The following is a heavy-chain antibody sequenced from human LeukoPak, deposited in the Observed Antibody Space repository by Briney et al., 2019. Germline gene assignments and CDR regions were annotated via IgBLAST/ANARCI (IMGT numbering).Heavy chain of an antibody. CDR2: IKQDGSEK. CDR1: GFTFSSYW. Sequence: GGSLRLSCAASGFTFSSYWMSWVRQAPGKGLEWVANIKQDGSEKYYVDSVKGRFTISRDNAKNSLYLQMNSLRAEDTAVYYCAREGSYSSGWYPGHAFDIWGQGTMVTVSS. CDR3: AREGSYSSGWYPGHAFDI. V-gene: IGHV3-7*01. D-gene: IGHD6-19*01. J-gene: IGHJ3*02.